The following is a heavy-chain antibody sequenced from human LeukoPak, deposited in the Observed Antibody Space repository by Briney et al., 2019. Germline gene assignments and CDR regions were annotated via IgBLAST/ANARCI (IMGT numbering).Heavy chain of an antibody. CDR1: GFTLSSFA. CDR3: AKDPFGSGKNWFDP. J-gene: IGHJ5*02. D-gene: IGHD3-10*01. CDR2: ISYDGSNK. V-gene: IGHV3-30*18. Sequence: GGSLRLSCAASGFTLSSFAMNWVRQAPGKGLEWVALISYDGSNKYYADSVKGRFTISRDNSKNTLYLQMNSLKPEDTAVYYCAKDPFGSGKNWFDPWGQGTLVTVSS.